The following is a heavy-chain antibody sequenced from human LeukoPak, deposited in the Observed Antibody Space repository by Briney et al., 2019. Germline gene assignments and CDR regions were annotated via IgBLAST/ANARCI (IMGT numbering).Heavy chain of an antibody. CDR2: IYHSGST. Sequence: PSETLSLTCAVSGYSISSGYYWGWIRQPPGKGLEWIGSIYHSGSTYYNPSLKSRVTISVDTSKNQFSLKLSSVTAADTAVYYCAREGIAAAGVDYWGQGTLVTASS. V-gene: IGHV4-38-2*02. D-gene: IGHD6-13*01. J-gene: IGHJ4*02. CDR3: AREGIAAAGVDY. CDR1: GYSISSGYY.